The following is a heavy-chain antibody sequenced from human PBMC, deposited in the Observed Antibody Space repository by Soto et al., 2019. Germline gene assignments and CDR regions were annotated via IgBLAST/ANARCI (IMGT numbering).Heavy chain of an antibody. D-gene: IGHD2-2*01. V-gene: IGHV3-23*01. J-gene: IGHJ3*02. CDR3: AKDVPARNDAFDI. Sequence: GSLRLSCAASGFTFSSYAMSWVRQAPGKGLEWVSAISGSGGSTYYADSVKGRFTISRDNSKNTLYLQMNSLRAEDTAVSYWAKDVPARNDAFDIWGQAIMATV. CDR2: ISGSGGST. CDR1: GFTFSSYA.